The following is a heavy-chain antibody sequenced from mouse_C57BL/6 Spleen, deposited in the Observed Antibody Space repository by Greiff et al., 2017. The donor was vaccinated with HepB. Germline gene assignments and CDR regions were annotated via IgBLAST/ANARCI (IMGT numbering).Heavy chain of an antibody. D-gene: IGHD2-2*01. Sequence: EVKLVESGGDLVKPGGSLKLSCAASGFTFSSYGMSWVRQTPDKRLEWVATISSGGSYTYYPDSVKGRFTISRDNAKNTLYLQMSSLKSEDTAMYYWARQDGLRYYAMDYWGQGTSVTVSS. V-gene: IGHV5-6*01. J-gene: IGHJ4*01. CDR2: ISSGGSYT. CDR1: GFTFSSYG. CDR3: ARQDGLRYYAMDY.